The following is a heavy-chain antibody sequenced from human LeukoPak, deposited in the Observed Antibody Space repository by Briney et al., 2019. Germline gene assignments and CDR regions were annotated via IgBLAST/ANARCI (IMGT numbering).Heavy chain of an antibody. CDR2: IYSGGST. CDR1: GFTVSSNY. CDR3: ARAEVFSYYGMDV. V-gene: IGHV3-66*01. J-gene: IGHJ6*02. Sequence: PGRSLRLSCAASGFTVSSNYMSWVRQAPGKGLEWVSVIYSGGSTYYADSVKGRFTISRDNSKNTLYLQMNSLRAEDTAVYYCARAEVFSYYGMDVWGQGTTVTVSS.